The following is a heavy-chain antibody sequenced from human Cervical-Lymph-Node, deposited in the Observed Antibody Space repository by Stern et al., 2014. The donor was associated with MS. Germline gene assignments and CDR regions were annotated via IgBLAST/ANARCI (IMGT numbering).Heavy chain of an antibody. V-gene: IGHV1-46*01. J-gene: IGHJ6*02. D-gene: IGHD6-19*01. CDR3: AREVAGHRLGMMDV. CDR1: GYTFTSYD. CDR2: INPSGGST. Sequence: VQLVQSGAEVKKPGPSAKVPCKASGYTFTSYDIHWVRQAPGQGLAWMGIINPSGGSTSYAQKFQGRVTMTRDTSTSTVYMELSSLRSEDTAVYYCAREVAGHRLGMMDVWGQGTTVTVSS.